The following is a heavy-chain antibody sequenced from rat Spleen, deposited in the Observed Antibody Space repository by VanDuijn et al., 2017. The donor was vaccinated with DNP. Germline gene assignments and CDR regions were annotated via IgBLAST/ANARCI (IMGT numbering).Heavy chain of an antibody. CDR1: GFTFSAYY. J-gene: IGHJ2*01. CDR3: ARPDY. V-gene: IGHV5-7*01. CDR2: ISYDGSKT. Sequence: EVQLVESGGGLVQPGRSLKLSCAASGFTFSAYYMAWVRQAPTKGLEWVASISYDGSKTNYRDSVKGRFTTSRDNAKNTLYLQMDSLRSEDTATYYCARPDYWGQGVMVTVSS.